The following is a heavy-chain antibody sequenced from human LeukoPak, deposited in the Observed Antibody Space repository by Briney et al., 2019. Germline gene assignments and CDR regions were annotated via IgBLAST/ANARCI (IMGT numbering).Heavy chain of an antibody. Sequence: PSETLSLTCTVSGGSISSYYWSWIRQPAGKGLEWIGRIYTSGSTNYNPSLKSRVTMSVDTSKNQFSLKLSSVTAADTAVYYCARDTQGGSHGDYDYWGQGTLVTVSS. CDR2: IYTSGST. V-gene: IGHV4-4*07. D-gene: IGHD4-17*01. CDR3: ARDTQGGSHGDYDY. J-gene: IGHJ4*02. CDR1: GGSISSYY.